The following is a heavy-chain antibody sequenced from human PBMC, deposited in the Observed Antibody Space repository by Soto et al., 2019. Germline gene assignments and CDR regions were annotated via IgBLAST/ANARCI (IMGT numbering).Heavy chain of an antibody. D-gene: IGHD3-10*01. V-gene: IGHV3-33*01. CDR3: ARDDEYSGNGMDV. J-gene: IGHJ6*02. CDR2: ILNDGSNR. Sequence: QVQLVESGGGVVQPGRSLRLSCAASEFTFSNYGMHWVRQAPGKGLEWVAVILNDGSNRYHADSVKYRFTISRDNSKNTLYLQMNSLRAEDKAVYYCARDDEYSGNGMDVWGQGTTVTVS. CDR1: EFTFSNYG.